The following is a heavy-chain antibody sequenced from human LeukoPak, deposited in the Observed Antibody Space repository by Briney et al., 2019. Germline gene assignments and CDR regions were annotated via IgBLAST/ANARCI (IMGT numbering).Heavy chain of an antibody. CDR1: GFTFRDFA. CDR2: ISGDAHST. CDR3: VKDAPLPFDF. Sequence: GGSLRLSCAASGFTFRDFAMSWVLQAPGKGLEWVSAISGDAHSTYYADSLKGRFTISRDNSKNTLYLQMNSLRAADTATYFCVKDAPLPFDFWGQGALVIVSS. J-gene: IGHJ4*02. V-gene: IGHV3-23*01.